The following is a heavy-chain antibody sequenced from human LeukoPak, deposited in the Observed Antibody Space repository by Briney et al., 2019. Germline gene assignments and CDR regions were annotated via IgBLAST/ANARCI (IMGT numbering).Heavy chain of an antibody. V-gene: IGHV1-18*01. J-gene: IGHJ4*02. Sequence: GASVKVSCKASGYTFTSYGISWVRQAPGQGLEWMEWISAYNGYTNYSQKLQGRVTMTTDTSTSTAYMELRSLRSDDTAVYYCARERPAFGYCSGGSCYSDYWGQGTLVTVSS. D-gene: IGHD2-15*01. CDR2: ISAYNGYT. CDR3: ARERPAFGYCSGGSCYSDY. CDR1: GYTFTSYG.